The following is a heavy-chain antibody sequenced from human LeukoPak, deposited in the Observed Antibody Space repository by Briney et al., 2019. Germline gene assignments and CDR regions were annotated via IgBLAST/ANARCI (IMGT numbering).Heavy chain of an antibody. D-gene: IGHD6-13*01. CDR3: AKDSIAAAAPL. V-gene: IGHV3-23*01. CDR2: ISGSGGST. Sequence: GGSLRLSRAAPVFTFSSYAMSWVRQAPGKGLEWVSAISGSGGSTYYADSVKGRFTISRDNSKNTLYLQMNSLRAEDTAVYYCAKDSIAAAAPLGGQGTLVTVSS. CDR1: VFTFSSYA. J-gene: IGHJ4*02.